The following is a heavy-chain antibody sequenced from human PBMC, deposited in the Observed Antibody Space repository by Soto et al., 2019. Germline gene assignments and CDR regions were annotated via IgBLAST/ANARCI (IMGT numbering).Heavy chain of an antibody. V-gene: IGHV4-34*01. CDR2: INHSGST. Sequence: SETLSHTCAVYCGSFSGYYLAWIRQAPGTGLEWIGEINHSGSTNYNPSLKSRVTISVDTSKNTLYLQMNSLRAEDTAVYYCVRGDGDYNDGNGYLARNWGQGTLVTVSS. CDR1: CGSFSGYY. J-gene: IGHJ4*02. CDR3: VRGDGDYNDGNGYLARN. D-gene: IGHD5-18*01.